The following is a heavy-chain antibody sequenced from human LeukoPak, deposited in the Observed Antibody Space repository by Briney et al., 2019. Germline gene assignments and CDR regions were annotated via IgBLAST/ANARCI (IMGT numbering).Heavy chain of an antibody. V-gene: IGHV3-9*01. J-gene: IGHJ4*02. CDR3: AKDLTVTTLADYYFDY. D-gene: IGHD4-4*01. CDR2: ISWNSGSI. Sequence: PGGSLRLSCAASGFTFDDYAMHWVRQAPGKGLEWVSGISWNSGSIGYADSVKGRFTISRDNAKNSLYLQMNSLRAEDTAVYYCAKDLTVTTLADYYFDYWGQGTLVTVSS. CDR1: GFTFDDYA.